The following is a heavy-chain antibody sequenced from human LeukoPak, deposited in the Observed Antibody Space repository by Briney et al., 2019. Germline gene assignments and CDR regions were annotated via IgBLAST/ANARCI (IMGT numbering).Heavy chain of an antibody. V-gene: IGHV4-34*01. D-gene: IGHD3-22*01. CDR2: INHSGST. CDR1: GGSFSGYY. J-gene: IGHJ4*02. CDR3: VTYYFDSSGPKKNY. Sequence: SETLSLTCAVYGGSFSGYYWSWIRQPPGKGLEWIGEINHSGSTNYNPSLKSRVTISVDTSKKQFSLKLSSVTAADTAVYYCVTYYFDSSGPKKNYWGQGTLVTVSP.